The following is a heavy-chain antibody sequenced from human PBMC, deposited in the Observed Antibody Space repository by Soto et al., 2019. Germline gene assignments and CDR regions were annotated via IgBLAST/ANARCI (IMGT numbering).Heavy chain of an antibody. V-gene: IGHV3-23*01. Sequence: GGSLRLSCAASGFTFSSYAMSWVRQAPGKGLEWVSAISGSGGSTYYADSVKGRFTISRDNSKNTLYLQMNSLRAEDTAVYYCAKDPVDLQLSNYFDYWGQGTLVTVSS. CDR1: GFTFSSYA. D-gene: IGHD6-6*01. J-gene: IGHJ4*02. CDR2: ISGSGGST. CDR3: AKDPVDLQLSNYFDY.